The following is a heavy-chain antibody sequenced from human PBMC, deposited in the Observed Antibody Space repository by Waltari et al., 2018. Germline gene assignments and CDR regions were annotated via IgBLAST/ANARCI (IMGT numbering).Heavy chain of an antibody. CDR3: AGLEAVAGKGLSDY. CDR1: GYSISSGYY. CDR2: IYHSGST. D-gene: IGHD6-19*01. J-gene: IGHJ4*02. V-gene: IGHV4-38-2*01. Sequence: QVQLQESGPGLVKPSETLSLTCAVSGYSISSGYYWGWIRQPPGKGLEWIGSIYHSGSTYYNPSLKSRVTISVDTSKNQFSLKLSSVTAADTAVYYCAGLEAVAGKGLSDYWGQGTLVTVSS.